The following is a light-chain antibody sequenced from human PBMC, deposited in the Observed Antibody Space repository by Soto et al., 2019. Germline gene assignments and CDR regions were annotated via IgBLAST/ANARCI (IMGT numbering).Light chain of an antibody. CDR2: GAS. V-gene: IGKV3-15*01. J-gene: IGKJ1*01. Sequence: EIVVTQSPRTVSLSPGERATLYCRASQSVTINYLAWYQQKPGQAPRLLIYGASTRVTGIPARFSGSGSGTEFTLTISSLQSEDFAVYYCQQYKNGWTFGQGTKVDI. CDR3: QQYKNGWT. CDR1: QSVTIN.